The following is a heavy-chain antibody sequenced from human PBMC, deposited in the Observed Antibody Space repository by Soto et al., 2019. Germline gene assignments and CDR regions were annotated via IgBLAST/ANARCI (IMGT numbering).Heavy chain of an antibody. J-gene: IGHJ6*02. D-gene: IGHD6-13*01. V-gene: IGHV3-7*03. CDR3: AREYSSSWYHRTVGMDV. Sequence: PGGSLRLSCAASGFTFSSYWMSWVRQAPGKGLEWVANIKQDGSEKYYVDSVKGRFTISRDNAKNSLYLQMNSLRAEDTAVYYCAREYSSSWYHRTVGMDVWGQGTTVTVSS. CDR1: GFTFSSYW. CDR2: IKQDGSEK.